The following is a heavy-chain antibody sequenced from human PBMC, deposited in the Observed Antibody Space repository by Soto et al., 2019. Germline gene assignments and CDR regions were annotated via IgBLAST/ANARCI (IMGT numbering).Heavy chain of an antibody. CDR2: ISYDGSNK. CDR1: GFTFSSYG. CDR3: AATPLPSYYSGYPSADQFDY. D-gene: IGHD5-12*01. J-gene: IGHJ4*02. Sequence: PGGSLRLSCAASGFTFSSYGMHWVRQAPGKGLEWVAVISYDGSNKYYADSVKGRFTISRDNSKNTLYLQMNSLRAEDTAVYCCAATPLPSYYSGYPSADQFDYWGQGTLVTVSS. V-gene: IGHV3-30*03.